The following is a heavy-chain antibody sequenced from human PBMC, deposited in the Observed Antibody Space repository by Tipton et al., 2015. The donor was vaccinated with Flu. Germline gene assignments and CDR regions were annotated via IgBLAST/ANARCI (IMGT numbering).Heavy chain of an antibody. Sequence: QLVQSGAEVKKPGASVKVSCKASGYTFTSYGISWVRQAPGQGLEWMGWISAYNGNTNYAQKLQGRVTMTTDTSTSTAYMELRSLRSDDPAVYYCAREFFLSSSAYYYGMDVWGQGTTVTVSS. V-gene: IGHV1-18*01. D-gene: IGHD2-15*01. CDR1: GYTFTSYG. J-gene: IGHJ6*02. CDR3: AREFFLSSSAYYYGMDV. CDR2: ISAYNGNT.